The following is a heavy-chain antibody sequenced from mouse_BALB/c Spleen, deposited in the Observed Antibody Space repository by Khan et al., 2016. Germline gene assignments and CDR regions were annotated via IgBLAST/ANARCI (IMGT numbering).Heavy chain of an antibody. Sequence: EVKLEESGGGLVQPGGSMKLSCAASGFTFSDAWMDWVRQSPEQGLEWVAEIRSQANNHATYYAESVKGRFNISRDDSKSTVYLQMNTLITKDTGIYYCRSVYFDYWGQGNTLTVSS. CDR2: IRSQANNHAT. CDR3: RSVYFDY. J-gene: IGHJ2*01. V-gene: IGHV6-6*01. CDR1: GFTFSDAW.